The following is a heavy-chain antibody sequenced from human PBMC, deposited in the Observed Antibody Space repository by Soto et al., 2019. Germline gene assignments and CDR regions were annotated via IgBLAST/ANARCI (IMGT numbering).Heavy chain of an antibody. J-gene: IGHJ6*02. D-gene: IGHD6-6*01. CDR3: ARHVDDSSSVFAYYYYGMDV. CDR1: GGSFSGYY. Sequence: SETLSLTCAVYGGSFSGYYWSWIRQPPGKGLEWIGEINHSGSTNYNPSLKSRVTISVDTSKNQFSLKLSSVTAADTAVYYCARHVDDSSSVFAYYYYGMDVWGQGTTVTVSS. V-gene: IGHV4-34*01. CDR2: INHSGST.